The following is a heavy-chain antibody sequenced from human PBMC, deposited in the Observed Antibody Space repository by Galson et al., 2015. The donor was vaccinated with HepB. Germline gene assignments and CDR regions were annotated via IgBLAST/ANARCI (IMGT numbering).Heavy chain of an antibody. CDR1: GGTSSSYA. Sequence: SVKVSCKASGGTSSSYAISWVRQAPGQGLEWMGGIIPIFGTANYAQKFQGRVTITADESTSTAYMELSSLRSEDTAVYYCARSDIVVVPAANKYDYWGQGTLVTVSS. D-gene: IGHD2-2*01. CDR2: IIPIFGTA. V-gene: IGHV1-69*13. CDR3: ARSDIVVVPAANKYDY. J-gene: IGHJ4*02.